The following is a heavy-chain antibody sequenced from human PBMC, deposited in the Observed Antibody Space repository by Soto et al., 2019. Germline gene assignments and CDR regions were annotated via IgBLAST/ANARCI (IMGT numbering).Heavy chain of an antibody. CDR3: ARHRLWEAYGGNSWSGFDY. CDR1: GGSFSGYY. V-gene: IGHV4-34*01. Sequence: SETLSLTCAVYGGSFSGYYWSWIRQPPGKGLEWIGEINHSGSTNYNPSLKSRVTISVDTSKNQFSLKLSSVTAADTAVYYCARHRLWEAYGGNSWSGFDYWGQGTLVTVSS. CDR2: INHSGST. D-gene: IGHD3-3*01. J-gene: IGHJ4*02.